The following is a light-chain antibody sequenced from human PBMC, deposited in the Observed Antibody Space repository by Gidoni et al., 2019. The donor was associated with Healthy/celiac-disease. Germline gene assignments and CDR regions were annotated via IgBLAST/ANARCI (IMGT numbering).Light chain of an antibody. CDR1: QSFLYSSNNKNY. CDR3: QQYYSTPVT. J-gene: IGKJ3*01. Sequence: DIVMTQSPDSLAVSLGERATINCKSSQSFLYSSNNKNYLAWYQQKPGQPPKRRIYWASTRESGVPDRFSGSGSGTDLTLTISSLQAEDVAFYYCQQYYSTPVTFGPGTKVDIK. CDR2: WAS. V-gene: IGKV4-1*01.